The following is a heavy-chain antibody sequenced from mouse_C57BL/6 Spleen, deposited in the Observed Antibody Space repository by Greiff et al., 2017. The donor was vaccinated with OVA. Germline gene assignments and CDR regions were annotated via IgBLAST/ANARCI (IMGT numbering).Heavy chain of an antibody. CDR1: GYTFTSYW. CDR2: IHPNSGST. D-gene: IGHD2-1*01. Sequence: QVQLQQSGAELVKPGASVKLSCKASGYTFTSYWMHWVKQRPGQGLEWIGMIHPNSGSTNYNEKFKSKATLTVDKSSSTAYMQLSSLTSEDSAVYYCANPSYGNYEVDYWGQGTTLTVSS. V-gene: IGHV1-64*01. J-gene: IGHJ2*01. CDR3: ANPSYGNYEVDY.